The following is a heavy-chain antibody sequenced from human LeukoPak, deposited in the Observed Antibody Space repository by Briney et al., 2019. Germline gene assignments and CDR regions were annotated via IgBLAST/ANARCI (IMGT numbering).Heavy chain of an antibody. CDR1: GGSISSSTYY. V-gene: IGHV4-39*07. CDR3: ARERNYYDSSGYPLRDFDY. D-gene: IGHD3-22*01. Sequence: PSETLSLTCTVSGGSISSSTYYGGWIRQPPGKGLEWIGSIFYSGNTYYNPSLKSRVTISVDASKNQFSLKLSSVTAADTAVYYCARERNYYDSSGYPLRDFDYWGQGTLVAVSS. J-gene: IGHJ4*02. CDR2: IFYSGNT.